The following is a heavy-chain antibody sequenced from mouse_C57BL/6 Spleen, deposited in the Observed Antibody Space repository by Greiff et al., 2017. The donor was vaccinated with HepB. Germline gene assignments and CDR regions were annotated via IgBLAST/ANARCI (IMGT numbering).Heavy chain of an antibody. Sequence: QVQLQQSGAELARPGASVKMSCKASGYTFTSYTMHWVKQRPGQGLEWIGYINPSSGYTKYNQKFKDKATLTADKSSSTAYMQLSSLTSEDSAVYYGAGDLYGSSSYWGQGTTLTVSS. D-gene: IGHD1-1*01. CDR3: AGDLYGSSSY. CDR1: GYTFTSYT. J-gene: IGHJ2*01. V-gene: IGHV1-4*01. CDR2: INPSSGYT.